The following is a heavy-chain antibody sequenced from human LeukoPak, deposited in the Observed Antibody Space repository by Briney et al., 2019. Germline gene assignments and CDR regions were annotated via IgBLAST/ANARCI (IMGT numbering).Heavy chain of an antibody. J-gene: IGHJ4*02. V-gene: IGHV3-21*01. CDR3: ARGPRGSSSITYFDY. Sequence: GGSLRLSCAASGVTFSSYSMNWVRQAPGKGLEWVSSISSSSSYIYYADSVKGRFTISRDNAKNSLYLQMNSLSTDETTVYYCARGPRGSSSITYFDYWGQGTLVTVSS. D-gene: IGHD6-6*01. CDR1: GVTFSSYS. CDR2: ISSSSSYI.